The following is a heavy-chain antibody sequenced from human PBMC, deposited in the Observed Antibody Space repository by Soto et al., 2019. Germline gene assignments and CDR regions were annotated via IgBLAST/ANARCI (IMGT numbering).Heavy chain of an antibody. CDR1: GGSMREYF. Sequence: SETLSLTCTVSGGSMREYFWSWIRQPPGKGLEWIGYIYYSGSTDYNPSLKSRVTISVDTSKNEFSLRLTSMTAADTAVYYCARQSRITIYEGWFDAWGQGTLVTVSS. J-gene: IGHJ5*02. D-gene: IGHD3-3*01. V-gene: IGHV4-59*08. CDR2: IYYSGST. CDR3: ARQSRITIYEGWFDA.